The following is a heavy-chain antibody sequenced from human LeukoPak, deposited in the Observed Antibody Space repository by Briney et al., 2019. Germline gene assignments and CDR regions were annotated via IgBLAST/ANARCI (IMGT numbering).Heavy chain of an antibody. V-gene: IGHV4-4*07. D-gene: IGHD3-3*01. CDR1: GGSISSYY. J-gene: IGHJ4*02. CDR2: IYTSGST. Sequence: SETLSLTCTVSGGSISSYYWSWIRQPAGKRLEWIGRIYTSGSTNYNPSLKSRVTMSVDTSKNQFSLKLSSVTAADTAVYYCAREALTIFGVVIGADYWGQGTLVTVSS. CDR3: AREALTIFGVVIGADY.